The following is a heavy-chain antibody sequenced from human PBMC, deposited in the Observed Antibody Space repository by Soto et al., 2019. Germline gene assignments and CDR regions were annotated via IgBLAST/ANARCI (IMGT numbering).Heavy chain of an antibody. J-gene: IGHJ5*02. D-gene: IGHD6-13*01. CDR2: IYYSGST. V-gene: IGHV4-39*01. Sequence: NPSETLSLTCTVSGGSISSSSYYWGWIRPPPGKGLEWIGSIYYSGSTYYNPSLKSRVTISVDKSKNQFSLKLSSVTAADTAVYYCARHGYSSSWYENWFDPWGQGTLVTVSS. CDR1: GGSISSSSYY. CDR3: ARHGYSSSWYENWFDP.